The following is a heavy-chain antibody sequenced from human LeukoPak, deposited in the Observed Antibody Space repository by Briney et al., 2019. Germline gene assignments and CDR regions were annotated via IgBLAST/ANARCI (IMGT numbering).Heavy chain of an antibody. D-gene: IGHD6-13*01. J-gene: IGHJ5*02. CDR1: GGSISSYY. V-gene: IGHV4-59*01. CDR2: ISYSGST. Sequence: WETLSLTCTVSGGSISSYYWTWIRQPPGKGLEWIGYISYSGSTNYNPTLKSRVTISVDTSKNQFSLNLTSVTAAGTAVYYCARGYSRSWYQAVVYIWLDPWGQGTLVTVSS. CDR3: ARGYSRSWYQAVVYIWLDP.